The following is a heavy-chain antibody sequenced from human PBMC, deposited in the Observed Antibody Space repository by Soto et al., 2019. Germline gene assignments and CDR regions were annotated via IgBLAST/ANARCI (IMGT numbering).Heavy chain of an antibody. CDR3: AKGNSGYDFVLDY. CDR1: GFTFSSYG. D-gene: IGHD5-12*01. J-gene: IGHJ4*02. CDR2: ISYDGSNK. V-gene: IGHV3-30*18. Sequence: PGGSLRLSCAASGFTFSSYGMHWVRQAPGKGLEWVAAISYDGSNKYYADSVKGRFTISRDNSKNTLYLQMNSLRAEDTAVYYCAKGNSGYDFVLDYWGQGTLVTVS.